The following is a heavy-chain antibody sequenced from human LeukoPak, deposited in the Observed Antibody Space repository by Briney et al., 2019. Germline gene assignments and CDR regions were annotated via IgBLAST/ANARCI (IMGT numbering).Heavy chain of an antibody. J-gene: IGHJ6*02. CDR3: AKDRGDYAPFYGMDV. Sequence: PGGSLRLSCAASGFTFSSYGMHWVRQAPGKGLEGVTVISYDGSNSYYADSVKGRFTISRDNSKNTLYLQMNSLRADDTALYYCAKDRGDYAPFYGMDVWGQGTTVIVSS. CDR2: ISYDGSNS. CDR1: GFTFSSYG. D-gene: IGHD4-17*01. V-gene: IGHV3-30*18.